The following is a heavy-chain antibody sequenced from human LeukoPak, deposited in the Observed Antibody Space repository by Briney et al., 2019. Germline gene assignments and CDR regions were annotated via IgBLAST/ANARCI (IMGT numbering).Heavy chain of an antibody. V-gene: IGHV3-7*01. Sequence: GGSLRLSCAASGSTFSTYWMNWVRQAPGKGLEWVANIKQDGSEKYYVDSMKGRFTISRDNAKNSLYRQMNSLRAEDTAVYYCARSGIFRGWGQGTLVTVSS. CDR1: GSTFSTYW. D-gene: IGHD2-15*01. CDR3: ARSGIFRG. J-gene: IGHJ4*02. CDR2: IKQDGSEK.